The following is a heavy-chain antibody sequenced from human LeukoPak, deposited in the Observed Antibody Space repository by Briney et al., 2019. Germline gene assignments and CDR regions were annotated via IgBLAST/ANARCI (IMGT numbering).Heavy chain of an antibody. D-gene: IGHD5-18*01. V-gene: IGHV4-34*01. CDR3: ARGGYSYGYGGGY. CDR2: INHSGST. J-gene: IGHJ4*02. Sequence: PSETLSLTCAVYVGSFSGYYWSWLRQPPGKGLEWIGEINHSGSTNYNPSLKSRVTISVDTSKNQFSLKLSSVTAADTAVYYCARGGYSYGYGGGYWGQGTLVTVSS. CDR1: VGSFSGYY.